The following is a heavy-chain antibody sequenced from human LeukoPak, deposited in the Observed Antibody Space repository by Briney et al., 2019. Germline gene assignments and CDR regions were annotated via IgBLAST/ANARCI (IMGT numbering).Heavy chain of an antibody. CDR3: AKAGYSDYPYYYYYMDV. J-gene: IGHJ6*03. CDR1: GFTFSSYG. V-gene: IGHV3-30*02. D-gene: IGHD4-11*01. Sequence: GGSLRLPCAASGFTFSSYGMHSVRQAPGKGLEWVAFIRYDGSNKYYADSVKGRFTIPRDNSKNALYLQMNSLRAEDTAVYHCAKAGYSDYPYYYYYMDVWGNGTTVTVSS. CDR2: IRYDGSNK.